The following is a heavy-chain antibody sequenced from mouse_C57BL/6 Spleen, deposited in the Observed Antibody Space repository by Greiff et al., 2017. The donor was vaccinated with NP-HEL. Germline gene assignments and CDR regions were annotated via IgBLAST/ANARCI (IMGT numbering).Heavy chain of an antibody. J-gene: IGHJ3*01. D-gene: IGHD3-3*01. CDR3: TRDRDSSFAY. CDR1: GFTFSSYA. CDR2: ISSGGDYI. V-gene: IGHV5-9-1*02. Sequence: DVQLVESGEGLVKPGGSLKLSCAASGFTFSSYAMSWVRQTPEKRLEWVAYISSGGDYIYYADTVKGRFTISRDNARNTLYLQMSSLKSEDTAMYYCTRDRDSSFAYWGQGTLVTVSA.